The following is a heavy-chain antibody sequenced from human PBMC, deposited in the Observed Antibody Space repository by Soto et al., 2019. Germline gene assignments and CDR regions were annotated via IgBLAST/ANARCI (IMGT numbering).Heavy chain of an antibody. CDR1: WFSLSTSGVG. J-gene: IGHJ1*01. D-gene: IGHD6-13*01. V-gene: IGHV2-5*01. Sequence: GSGPTLVKPTQTLPLTCTLSWFSLSTSGVGVGWIRQPPGKALEWLALIYWNDDKRYSPSLKSRLTITKDTSKNQVVLTMTNMDPVDTATYYCAHISLGSSWSNAEYFQHWGQGTLVTVSS. CDR3: AHISLGSSWSNAEYFQH. CDR2: IYWNDDK.